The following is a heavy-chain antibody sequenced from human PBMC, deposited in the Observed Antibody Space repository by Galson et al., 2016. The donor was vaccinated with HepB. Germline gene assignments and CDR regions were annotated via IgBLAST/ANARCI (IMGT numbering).Heavy chain of an antibody. Sequence: SLRLSCAASGFTFSGFYMTWMRRAPGKSLEWVSYISHSNGYTDYADSVKSRFFISRDNVRNSLFLQMSSLRAEDTALYFCARGRAPKTLDTFDIWGQGTMVTVSS. CDR3: ARGRAPKTLDTFDI. CDR1: GFTFSGFY. CDR2: ISHSNGYT. V-gene: IGHV3-11*06. J-gene: IGHJ3*02.